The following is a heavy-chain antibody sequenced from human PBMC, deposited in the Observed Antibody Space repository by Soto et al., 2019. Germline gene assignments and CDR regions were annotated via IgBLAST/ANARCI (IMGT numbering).Heavy chain of an antibody. CDR2: IIPILGIA. Sequence: QVQLVQSGAEVKKPGXSXXVXXXASGGTFXXXXXXWXRQAPGQGLEWMGRIIPILGIANYAQKFQGRVTITADKSTSTAYMELSSLRSEDTAVYYCAREAVXXGTTXTXXXYYGMDVWGQGTTVTVSS. CDR3: AREAVXXGTTXTXXXYYGMDV. D-gene: IGHD1-1*01. CDR1: GGTFXXXX. V-gene: IGHV1-69*04. J-gene: IGHJ6*02.